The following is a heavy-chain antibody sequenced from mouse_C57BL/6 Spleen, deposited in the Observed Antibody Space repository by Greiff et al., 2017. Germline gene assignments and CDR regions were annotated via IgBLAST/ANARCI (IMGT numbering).Heavy chain of an antibody. J-gene: IGHJ4*01. CDR3: ARRGWLLVAMDY. Sequence: QVQLKQSGAELVRPGSSVKLSCKASGYTFTSYWMDWVKQRPGQGLEWIGNIYPSDSETHYNQKFKDKATLTVDKSSSTAYMQLSSLTSEDSAVYYCARRGWLLVAMDYWGQGTSVTVSS. CDR2: IYPSDSET. V-gene: IGHV1-61*01. D-gene: IGHD2-3*01. CDR1: GYTFTSYW.